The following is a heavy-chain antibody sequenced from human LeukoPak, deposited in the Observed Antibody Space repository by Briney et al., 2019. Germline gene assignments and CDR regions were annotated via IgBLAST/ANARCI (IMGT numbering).Heavy chain of an antibody. CDR3: ASDYYGSGSYYYRNHYYYYGMDV. V-gene: IGHV1-18*01. J-gene: IGHJ6*02. CDR1: GYTFTSYG. D-gene: IGHD3-10*01. Sequence: GASVKVSCKASGYTFTSYGISWVRQAPGQGLEWMGWISAYNGNTNYAQKLQGRVTMTTDTSTSTAYMELRSLRSDDTAVYYCASDYYGSGSYYYRNHYYYYGMDVWGQGTTVTVSS. CDR2: ISAYNGNT.